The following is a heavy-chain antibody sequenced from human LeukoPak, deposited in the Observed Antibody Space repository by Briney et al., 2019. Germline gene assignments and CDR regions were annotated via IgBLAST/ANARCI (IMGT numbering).Heavy chain of an antibody. CDR3: AKGQGAFDI. V-gene: IGHV3-30*18. J-gene: IGHJ3*02. Sequence: GSSLRLSCVASGFTFRSYGMLCAREAPGKALEWVAVIPNDGSNKYYADSVKGRFTISRDNSKNTLYLQMNSLRAEDTAEYYCAKGQGAFDIWGQGTMVTVSS. CDR2: IPNDGSNK. CDR1: GFTFRSYG.